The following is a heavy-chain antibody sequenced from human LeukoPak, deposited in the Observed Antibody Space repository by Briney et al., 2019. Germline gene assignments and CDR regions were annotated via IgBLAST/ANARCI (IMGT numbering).Heavy chain of an antibody. V-gene: IGHV1-3*02. CDR2: SNAGNGNT. CDR1: GYTFTTYA. D-gene: IGHD5-24*01. Sequence: ASVKVSCKASGYTFTTYAMHWVRQAPGQRLEWMGWSNAGNGNTKYSQEFQGRVTITRDTSAGTAYMELSSLTSEDMAVYYCARSDGGSGFDYWGQGTLVTVSS. CDR3: ARSDGGSGFDY. J-gene: IGHJ4*02.